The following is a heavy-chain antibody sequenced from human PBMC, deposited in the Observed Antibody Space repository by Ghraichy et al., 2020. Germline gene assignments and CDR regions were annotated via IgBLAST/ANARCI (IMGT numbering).Heavy chain of an antibody. CDR2: ISSSSSTI. J-gene: IGHJ4*02. V-gene: IGHV3-48*02. CDR1: GFTFSSYS. CDR3: ARDRYGDYLRDY. D-gene: IGHD4-17*01. Sequence: LSLTCAASGFTFSSYSMNWVRQAPWKGLEWVSYISSSSSTIYYADSVKGRFTISRDNAKNSLYLQMNSLRDEDTAVYYCARDRYGDYLRDYWGQGTLVTVSS.